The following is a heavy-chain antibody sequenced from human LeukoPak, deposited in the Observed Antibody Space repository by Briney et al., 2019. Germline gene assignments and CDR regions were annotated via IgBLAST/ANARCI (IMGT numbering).Heavy chain of an antibody. V-gene: IGHV3-9*01. D-gene: IGHD1-26*01. CDR3: AKASGGSYYTEYYFDY. CDR2: ISWNSGSI. Sequence: GGSLRLSCAASGFTFDDYAMHWVRQAPGKGLEWVSGISWNSGSIGYADSVKGRFTIPRDNAKNSLYLQMNSLRAEDTALYYCAKASGGSYYTEYYFDYWGQGTLVTVSS. CDR1: GFTFDDYA. J-gene: IGHJ4*02.